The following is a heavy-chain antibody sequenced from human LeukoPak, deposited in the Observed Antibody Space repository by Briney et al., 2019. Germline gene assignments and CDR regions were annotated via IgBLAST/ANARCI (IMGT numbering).Heavy chain of an antibody. CDR1: GFSFSGSA. V-gene: IGHV3-73*01. Sequence: GGSLKLSCAASGFSFSGSAMHWVRQASGKGLEWVGRIRSKANSYATGYAASVKGRFTISRDDSKNTAYLQMNSLKTEDTAVYYCTGTWYDNSGWYGFDPWGQGTLVSVS. CDR2: IRSKANSYAT. J-gene: IGHJ5*02. CDR3: TGTWYDNSGWYGFDP. D-gene: IGHD3-22*01.